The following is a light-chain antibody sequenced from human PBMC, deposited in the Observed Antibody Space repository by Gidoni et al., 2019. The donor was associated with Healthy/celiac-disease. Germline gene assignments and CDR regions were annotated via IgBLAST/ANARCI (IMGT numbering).Light chain of an antibody. CDR2: DAS. CDR3: QQFNSYPIT. Sequence: AIQLTQSPSSLSASVGDRVTITCRASQGISSALAWYQQKPGKAPKLLIYDASSLESGGPSRFSGSGSGTDFTLTISSLQPEDFATYYCQQFNSYPITFGQGTRLEIK. J-gene: IGKJ5*01. CDR1: QGISSA. V-gene: IGKV1-13*02.